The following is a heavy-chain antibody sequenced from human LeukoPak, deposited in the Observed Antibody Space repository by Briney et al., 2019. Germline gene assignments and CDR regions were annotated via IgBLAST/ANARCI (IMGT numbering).Heavy chain of an antibody. D-gene: IGHD2-2*01. J-gene: IGHJ5*02. CDR3: AREGCSSTSCYAQGGDWFDP. CDR2: INPSGGST. CDR1: GYTFTSYY. Sequence: ASVKVSCKASGYTFTSYYMHCVRQAPGQGLEWMGIINPSGGSTSYAQNFQGRVTMTRDTSTSTVYMELSSLRSEDTAVYYCAREGCSSTSCYAQGGDWFDPWGQGTLVTVSS. V-gene: IGHV1-46*01.